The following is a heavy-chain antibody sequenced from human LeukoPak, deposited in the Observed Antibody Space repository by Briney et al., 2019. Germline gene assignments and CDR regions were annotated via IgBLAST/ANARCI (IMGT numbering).Heavy chain of an antibody. V-gene: IGHV3-30*02. CDR3: AKVFERTEMVAFDY. CDR1: GFTFSSYG. J-gene: IGHJ4*02. CDR2: IRYDGSNK. D-gene: IGHD2-8*01. Sequence: GGSLRLSCAASGFTFSSYGMHWVRQAPGKGLEWVAFIRYDGSNKYYADSVKGRFTISRDNSKNTLYLQMNSLRAEDTAVYYCAKVFERTEMVAFDYWGQGTLVTVSS.